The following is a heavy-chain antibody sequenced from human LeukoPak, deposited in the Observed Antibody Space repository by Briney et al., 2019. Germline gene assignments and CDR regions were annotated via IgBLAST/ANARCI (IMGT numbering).Heavy chain of an antibody. D-gene: IGHD2-2*01. J-gene: IGHJ4*02. Sequence: ASVKVSCKASGYTFTSYAMHWVRQAPGQRLEWMGWINAGNGNTKYSQEFQGRVTITKDTSASTAYMELSSLRSEDMAVYYCARGSFLGYCSSTSCSYFDYWGQGTLVTVSS. CDR1: GYTFTSYA. CDR2: INAGNGNT. V-gene: IGHV1-3*03. CDR3: ARGSFLGYCSSTSCSYFDY.